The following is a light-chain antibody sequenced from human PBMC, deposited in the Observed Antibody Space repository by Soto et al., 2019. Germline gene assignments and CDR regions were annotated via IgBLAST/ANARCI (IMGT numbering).Light chain of an antibody. J-gene: IGKJ4*01. CDR1: QSGSSSY. V-gene: IGKV3-20*01. CDR3: HQYDSSPLT. Sequence: EIVLTQSPGTLSLSPGERATLSCRASQSGSSSYLAWYQQKPGQAPRLLIYGASSRATGIPDRFSGSGSGTDFTLTISRLEPEEFAVYYCHQYDSSPLTFGGGTKVEIK. CDR2: GAS.